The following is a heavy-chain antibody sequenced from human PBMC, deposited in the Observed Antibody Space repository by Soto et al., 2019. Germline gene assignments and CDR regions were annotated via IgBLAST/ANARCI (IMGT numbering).Heavy chain of an antibody. D-gene: IGHD3-22*01. CDR2: FSGSGPTT. Sequence: EVQLLKSGGGLVEPGGSLRLSCAASGFTFNNYAMNWVRQAPGKGLEWVSSFSGSGPTTYYADSVKGRFTISRDNSKKTLYMQMNSLRAEDTAVYYCVRLYYYDPPGAFDIWGQGTMVTVSS. J-gene: IGHJ3*02. CDR3: VRLYYYDPPGAFDI. V-gene: IGHV3-23*01. CDR1: GFTFNNYA.